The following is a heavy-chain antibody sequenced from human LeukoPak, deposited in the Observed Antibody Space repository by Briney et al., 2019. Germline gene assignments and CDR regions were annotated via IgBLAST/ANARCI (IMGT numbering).Heavy chain of an antibody. J-gene: IGHJ6*02. D-gene: IGHD2-21*01. Sequence: PGGSLRLSCAASGFTFNTYAMSWVRQAPGKGLEWVSGVSGSGGNTYYTDSVKGRFTISRDNSKNTLYLEINSLKAEDTAVYYCARARCGDICFYGLDVWGQGTTVSVSS. V-gene: IGHV3-23*01. CDR2: VSGSGGNT. CDR3: ARARCGDICFYGLDV. CDR1: GFTFNTYA.